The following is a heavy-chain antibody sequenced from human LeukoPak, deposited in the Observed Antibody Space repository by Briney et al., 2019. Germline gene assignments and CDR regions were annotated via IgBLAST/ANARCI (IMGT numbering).Heavy chain of an antibody. J-gene: IGHJ4*02. CDR1: GASISSGGYY. D-gene: IGHD3-22*01. Sequence: SEPLSLTCTVSGASISSGGYYRSWIRQHPGKCLEWIEYLSYSGSTYYIPSLKSRVTISVDTSKNQFSLKFSSLTAADTAVYYGVRWVYYYDSTGQYDYWGQGTLVTVSS. CDR2: LSYSGST. V-gene: IGHV4-31*03. CDR3: VRWVYYYDSTGQYDY.